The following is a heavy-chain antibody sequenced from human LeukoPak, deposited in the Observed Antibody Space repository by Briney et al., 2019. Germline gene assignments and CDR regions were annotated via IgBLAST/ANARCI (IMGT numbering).Heavy chain of an antibody. CDR1: GYTFTNYY. V-gene: IGHV5-51*01. CDR3: ARRYCSSTSCNPYFFDY. J-gene: IGHJ4*02. Sequence: GESLKISCKGSGYTFTNYYIGWVRQTPGKGLEWMGTIFPGDSDARYSPSFQGQVTISADKSISTAYLRWSSLKASDTAMYYCARRYCSSTSCNPYFFDYWGQGTLVTVSS. D-gene: IGHD2-2*01. CDR2: IFPGDSDA.